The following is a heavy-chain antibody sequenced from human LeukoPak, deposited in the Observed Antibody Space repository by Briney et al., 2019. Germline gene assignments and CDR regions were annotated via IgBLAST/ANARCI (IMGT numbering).Heavy chain of an antibody. CDR1: GGSISSSNW. CDR2: IYHSGST. CDR3: ARGDAGRESLDY. D-gene: IGHD5-24*01. Sequence: SGTLSLTCAVSGGSISSSNWWSWVRQPPGKGLEWIGEIYHSGSTYYNPSLKSRVTISVDTSKNQFSLKLSSVTAADTAVYYCARGDAGRESLDYWGQGTLVTVSS. V-gene: IGHV4-4*02. J-gene: IGHJ4*02.